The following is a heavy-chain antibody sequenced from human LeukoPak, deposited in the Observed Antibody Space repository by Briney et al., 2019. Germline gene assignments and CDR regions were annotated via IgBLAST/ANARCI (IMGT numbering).Heavy chain of an antibody. CDR1: GFTFSSYA. Sequence: GGSLRLSCAASGFTFSSYAMHWVRQAPGKGLEWVAVISYDGSNKYYADSVKGRFTISRDNSKNTLYLQMNSLRAEDTAVYYCARGEGYSSSFGDYWGQGTLVTVSS. J-gene: IGHJ4*02. CDR2: ISYDGSNK. V-gene: IGHV3-30-3*01. CDR3: ARGEGYSSSFGDY. D-gene: IGHD6-6*01.